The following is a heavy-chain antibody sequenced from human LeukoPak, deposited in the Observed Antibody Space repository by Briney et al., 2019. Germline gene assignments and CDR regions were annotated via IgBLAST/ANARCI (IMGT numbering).Heavy chain of an antibody. D-gene: IGHD7-27*01. CDR1: GYTSTGYY. V-gene: IGHV1-2*02. CDR2: INPNSGGT. J-gene: IGHJ5*02. Sequence: ASVKVSCKASGYTSTGYYMHWVRQAPGQGLEWMGWINPNSGGTDYAQNFQGRVTLTRDTSLSTAYMELSRLGSDDTAVYYCARDLEVSSVNLGLDPWGQGTLVTVSS. CDR3: ARDLEVSSVNLGLDP.